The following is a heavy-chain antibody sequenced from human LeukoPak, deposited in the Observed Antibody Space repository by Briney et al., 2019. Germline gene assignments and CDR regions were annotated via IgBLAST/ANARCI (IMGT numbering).Heavy chain of an antibody. V-gene: IGHV4-4*07. Sequence: SETLSLACTVSGGSISSYYWSWIRQPAGKGLEWIGRIYTSGSTNYNPSLKSRVTMSVDTSKNQFSLKLSSVTAADTAVYYCARDDYDSSGQSVYFQHWGQGTLVTVSS. CDR2: IYTSGST. J-gene: IGHJ1*01. D-gene: IGHD3-22*01. CDR1: GGSISSYY. CDR3: ARDDYDSSGQSVYFQH.